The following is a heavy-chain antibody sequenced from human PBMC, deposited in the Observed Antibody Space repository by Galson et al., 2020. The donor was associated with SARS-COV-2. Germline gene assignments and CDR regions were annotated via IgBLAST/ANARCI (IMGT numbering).Heavy chain of an antibody. CDR3: ARGRGPTHRRSHSEGRYFDL. Sequence: GESLKISCAASGFTFSAFWMTWVRQAPGKGLEWVANIDQDGNENYFEGSMKGRLYISKDNGKNSLFLQMNSLRADDTAVYYCARGRGPTHRRSHSEGRYFDLWGRGTLVTVFS. CDR2: IDQDGNEN. V-gene: IGHV3-7*01. D-gene: IGHD5-18*01. J-gene: IGHJ2*01. CDR1: GFTFSAFW.